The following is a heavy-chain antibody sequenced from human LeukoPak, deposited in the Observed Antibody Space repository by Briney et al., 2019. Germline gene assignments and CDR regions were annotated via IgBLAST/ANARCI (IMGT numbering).Heavy chain of an antibody. V-gene: IGHV4-38-2*02. CDR3: ATSVGSLLQPEEAFAL. J-gene: IGHJ3*01. Sequence: SETLSLTCTVSGDSISSTYYWGWIRQPPGRGLEWIGNIYHDGSTDYKSSLKSRVTISRNTSKKQSSLTLTSLTATDTAVYFCATSVGSLLQPEEAFALWGQGTMITVSS. CDR1: GDSISSTYY. D-gene: IGHD1-14*01. CDR2: IYHDGST.